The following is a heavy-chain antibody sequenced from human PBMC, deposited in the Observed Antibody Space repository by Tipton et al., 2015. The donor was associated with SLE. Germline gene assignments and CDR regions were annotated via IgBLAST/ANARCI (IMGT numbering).Heavy chain of an antibody. Sequence: SLRLSCAASGFTFSSYEMNRVRQAPGKGLEWVSYISSSGSTIYYADSVKGRFTISRDNAKNSLYLQMNSLRAEDTAVYYCASSSGSSIFDYWGQGTLVTVSS. D-gene: IGHD1-26*01. J-gene: IGHJ4*02. CDR3: ASSSGSSIFDY. CDR1: GFTFSSYE. V-gene: IGHV3-48*03. CDR2: ISSSGSTI.